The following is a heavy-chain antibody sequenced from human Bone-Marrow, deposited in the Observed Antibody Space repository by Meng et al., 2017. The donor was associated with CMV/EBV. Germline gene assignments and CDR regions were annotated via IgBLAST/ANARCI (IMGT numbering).Heavy chain of an antibody. J-gene: IGHJ6*02. D-gene: IGHD2/OR15-2a*01. CDR1: GFTFDDYA. CDR2: ISWNSGSI. V-gene: IGHV3-9*01. CDR3: VRIKNYYGLDV. Sequence: SLKISCAASGFTFDDYAMHWVRQAPGKGLEWVSGISWNSGSIGYADSVKGRFTISRDNAKNSLSLQLNSLRVEDTAVYHCVRIKNYYGLDVWGQGTTVTVSS.